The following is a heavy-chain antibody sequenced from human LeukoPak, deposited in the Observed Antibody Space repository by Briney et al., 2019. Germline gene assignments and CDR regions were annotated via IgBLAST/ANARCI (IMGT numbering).Heavy chain of an antibody. V-gene: IGHV4-61*02. D-gene: IGHD3-22*01. Sequence: PSQTVSLTCTVCGGPISSGSYYGSSIRQPAGKVLEWIGPIYNSGSTNYNPSLKSRVTISVDTSKNQFSLKLSSGTVSDTAVYYCAKGVVKFYDSSGDSFVYGGEGTVVSVSS. J-gene: IGHJ4*02. CDR1: GGPISSGSYY. CDR3: AKGVVKFYDSSGDSFVY. CDR2: IYNSGST.